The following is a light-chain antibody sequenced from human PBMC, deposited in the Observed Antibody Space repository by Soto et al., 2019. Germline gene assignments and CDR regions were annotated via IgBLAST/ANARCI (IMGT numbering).Light chain of an antibody. V-gene: IGKV3-20*01. CDR3: QQYGSSPPT. J-gene: IGKJ1*01. Sequence: EIVLTQSPGSLSLSPGERATLSCRASQSVSSTFLAWYQQKPGQAPRPLIYDASSRATGIPDRFSGSGSGTDFTLTISGLEPEDFAVYYCQQYGSSPPTFGQGTKVDIK. CDR2: DAS. CDR1: QSVSSTF.